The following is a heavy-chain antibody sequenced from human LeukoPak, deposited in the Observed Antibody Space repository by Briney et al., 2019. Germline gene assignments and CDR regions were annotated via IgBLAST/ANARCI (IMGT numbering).Heavy chain of an antibody. V-gene: IGHV1-46*01. CDR3: ARDKNSGSYSYYFDF. J-gene: IGHJ4*02. CDR1: GYTFTSYY. D-gene: IGHD1-26*01. CDR2: INPSGGST. Sequence: ASVTVSCKASGYTFTSYYMHWVRQAPGQGLEWMGIINPSGGSTSYAQKFQGRVTMTRDTSTSTVYMELSSLRSEDTAVYYCARDKNSGSYSYYFDFWGQGTLVTVSS.